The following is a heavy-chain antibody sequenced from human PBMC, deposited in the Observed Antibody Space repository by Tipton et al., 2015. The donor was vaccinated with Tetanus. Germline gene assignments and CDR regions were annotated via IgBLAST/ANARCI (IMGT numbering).Heavy chain of an antibody. CDR3: SRTAVNWFDP. Sequence: LRLSCTVSGGSINSGTFYWDWIRQTPGKGLEWIGNIYYNGNTLQNPSLKSRVTMSLDKSKNQFSLKLRSVTAADTALYYCSRTAVNWFDPWGPGILVTVSS. CDR1: GGSINSGTFY. CDR2: IYYNGNT. D-gene: IGHD2-21*02. J-gene: IGHJ5*02. V-gene: IGHV4-39*01.